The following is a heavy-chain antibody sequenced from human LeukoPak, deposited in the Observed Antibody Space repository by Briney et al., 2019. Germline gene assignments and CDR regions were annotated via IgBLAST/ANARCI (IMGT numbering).Heavy chain of an antibody. CDR3: ARAASYSSSGKTRKNYYFDY. CDR1: GYTFTSYD. D-gene: IGHD6-13*01. Sequence: ASVKVSCKASGYTFTSYDINWVRQATGQGLEWMGWMNPNTGNTGYAQKFQGRVTMTRNTSISTAYMELSSLRSEDMAVYYCARAASYSSSGKTRKNYYFDYWGQGTLVTVSS. J-gene: IGHJ4*02. CDR2: MNPNTGNT. V-gene: IGHV1-8*01.